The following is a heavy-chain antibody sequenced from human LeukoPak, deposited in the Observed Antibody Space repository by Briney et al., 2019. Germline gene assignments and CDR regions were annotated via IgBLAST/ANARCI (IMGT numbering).Heavy chain of an antibody. J-gene: IGHJ4*02. V-gene: IGHV3-7*01. Sequence: GGSLRLSCAASGFTFSSYWMSWVRQAPGKGLEWVANIKEDGSEKYYVDSVKGRFTISRDNAKNSLFLQMNSLRAEDTAVYFCARGGHRYIGYWGQETLVTVSS. CDR2: IKEDGSEK. D-gene: IGHD3-9*01. CDR3: ARGGHRYIGY. CDR1: GFTFSSYW.